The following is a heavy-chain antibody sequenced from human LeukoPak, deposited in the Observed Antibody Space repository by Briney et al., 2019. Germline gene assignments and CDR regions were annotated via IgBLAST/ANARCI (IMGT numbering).Heavy chain of an antibody. CDR2: RRKNGNNR. Sequence: GGSLRLSCAASGFMFSDYGMHWVRQAPGKGLEWVAVRRKNGNNRYADSVRGRFTITRHDSKSTLYLQMDSLRVDDTAVYFCARDSVGIPTDFDFWGQGTLVTVSS. V-gene: IGHV3-33*01. CDR3: ARDSVGIPTDFDF. D-gene: IGHD1-26*01. CDR1: GFMFSDYG. J-gene: IGHJ4*02.